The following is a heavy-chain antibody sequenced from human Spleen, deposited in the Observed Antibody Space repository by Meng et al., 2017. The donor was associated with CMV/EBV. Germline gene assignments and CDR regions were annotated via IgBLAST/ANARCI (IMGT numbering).Heavy chain of an antibody. CDR2: INHSGST. J-gene: IGHJ4*02. D-gene: IGHD5-24*01. V-gene: IGHV4-34*01. CDR3: ARRDGRCLDY. CDR1: GGSFSGYY. Sequence: QVQVQRWGAGLLKPSESLSLTCAVYGGSFSGYYWSWIRPPPGKGLEWIGEINHSGSTNYNPSLKSRVTISVDTSKNQFSLKLSSVTAADTAVYYCARRDGRCLDYWGQGTLVTVSS.